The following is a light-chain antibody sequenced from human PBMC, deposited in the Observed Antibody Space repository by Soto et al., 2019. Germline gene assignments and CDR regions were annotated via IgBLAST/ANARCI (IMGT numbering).Light chain of an antibody. V-gene: IGLV2-14*01. CDR3: SSYTSSSTRV. J-gene: IGLJ2*01. CDR2: DVS. Sequence: QSALTQPASVSGSPGQWITISCTGTSSDVGGYNYVSWYQQHPGKAPKLMIYDVSNRPSGVSNRFSGSKSGNTASLTISGLQDEDEDDYYCSSYTSSSTRVFGGGTKLTVL. CDR1: SSDVGGYNY.